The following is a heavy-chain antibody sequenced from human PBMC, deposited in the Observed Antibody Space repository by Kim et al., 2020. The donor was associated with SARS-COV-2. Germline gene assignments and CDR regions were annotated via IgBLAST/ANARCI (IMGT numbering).Heavy chain of an antibody. D-gene: IGHD4-17*01. Sequence: GGSLRLSCAASGFTFDDYAMHWVRQAPGRGLEWVSGISWNSGNIGYADSVKGRFTISRDNAKNSLYLQMNSLRAEDTAFYYCAKGVSTSPLNDFGEWWGQGTLVTVSS. CDR1: GFTFDDYA. J-gene: IGHJ4*02. CDR2: ISWNSGNI. V-gene: IGHV3-9*01. CDR3: AKGVSTSPLNDFGEW.